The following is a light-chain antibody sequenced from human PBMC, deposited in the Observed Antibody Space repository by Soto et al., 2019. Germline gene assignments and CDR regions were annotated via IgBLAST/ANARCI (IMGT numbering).Light chain of an antibody. CDR1: QSISSY. V-gene: IGKV1-39*01. CDR2: AAS. Sequence: DIQMTQYPSSLSSSVGDRVTITCRASQSISSYLNWYQQKPGKAPKLLIYAASSLQSGVPSRFSGSGSGTDFTLTISSLQPEDFATYYCQQSYSTPTITFAQGTRLEIK. J-gene: IGKJ5*01. CDR3: QQSYSTPTIT.